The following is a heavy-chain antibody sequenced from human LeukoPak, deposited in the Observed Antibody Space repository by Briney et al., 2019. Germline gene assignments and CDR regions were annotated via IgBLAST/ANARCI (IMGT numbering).Heavy chain of an antibody. CDR1: GFNFRSYE. CDR3: AREIVSTVAGNFDY. J-gene: IGHJ4*02. D-gene: IGHD6-19*01. Sequence: GGSLRLSCAASGFNFRSYEMNWVRQAPGKGLEWVSYISNTDETRTYADSVKGRFTISRDNAKNSLHLEMNSLRAEDTAVYYCAREIVSTVAGNFDYWGQGTLVTVSS. V-gene: IGHV3-48*03. CDR2: ISNTDETR.